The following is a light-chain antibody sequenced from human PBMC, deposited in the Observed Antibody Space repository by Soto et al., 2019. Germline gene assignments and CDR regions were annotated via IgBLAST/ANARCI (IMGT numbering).Light chain of an antibody. V-gene: IGKV3-20*01. CDR2: GVS. CDR1: QSVSSSN. CDR3: QQYGSSPPVT. Sequence: EIVLTQSPGTLSLSPGERATLSCRASQSVSSSNLAWYQQKPGQAPRLLIYGVSSRATGIPDRFSGSGSGTDFTLTISRLEPEDFAVYICQQYGSSPPVTFGGGTKVEIK. J-gene: IGKJ4*01.